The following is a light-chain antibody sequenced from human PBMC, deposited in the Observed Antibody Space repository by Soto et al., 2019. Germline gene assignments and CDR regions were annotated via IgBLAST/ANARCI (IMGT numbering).Light chain of an antibody. V-gene: IGLV2-14*01. Sequence: QSALTQPASVSGSPGQSIAISCTGTSSDVGGYNYVSWHQQHPGKAPKVLISVVSNRPSGVSNRFSGSKSGNTASLTISGLQADDEADYYCSSYSSGGTSVFGSGTKVTVL. CDR2: VVS. J-gene: IGLJ1*01. CDR1: SSDVGGYNY. CDR3: SSYSSGGTSV.